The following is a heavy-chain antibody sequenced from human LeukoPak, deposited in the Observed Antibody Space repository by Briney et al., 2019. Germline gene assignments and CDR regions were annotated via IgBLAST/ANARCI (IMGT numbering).Heavy chain of an antibody. CDR2: INPSGGST. CDR1: GYTFTSYY. V-gene: IGHV1-46*01. J-gene: IGHJ4*02. Sequence: ASVKVSCKASGYTFTSYYMHWVRQAPGQGLEWMGIINPSGGSTSYAQKFQERVTITRDMSTSTAYMELSSLRSEDTAVYYCAADLTFDSSYFDYWGQGTLVTVSS. CDR3: AADLTFDSSYFDY. D-gene: IGHD3-22*01.